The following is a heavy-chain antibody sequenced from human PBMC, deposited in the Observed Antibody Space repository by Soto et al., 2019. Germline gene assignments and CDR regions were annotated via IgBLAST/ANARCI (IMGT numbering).Heavy chain of an antibody. Sequence: QVQLQESGPGLVKPSETLSLTCTVSGGSISSYYWSWIRQPPGKGLEWIGYIYYSGSTNYNPSLQSRVHISVDTSKHQFSLKLSSVTAADTAVYYCARGDPLLWFGEKVYYGMDVWGQGTTVTVSS. J-gene: IGHJ6*02. CDR3: ARGDPLLWFGEKVYYGMDV. D-gene: IGHD3-10*01. CDR2: IYYSGST. V-gene: IGHV4-59*01. CDR1: GGSISSYY.